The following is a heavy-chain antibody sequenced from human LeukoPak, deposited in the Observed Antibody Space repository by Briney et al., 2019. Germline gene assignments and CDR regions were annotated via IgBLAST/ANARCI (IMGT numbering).Heavy chain of an antibody. CDR3: ARGAAGTTPDYYYFGLDV. CDR1: GNRCSDYW. CDR2: IYRGGSDS. J-gene: IGHJ6*02. V-gene: IGHV5-51*01. Sequence: GALLMICSACGGNRCSDYWSWVGRPTGEELEWCMGIIYRGGSDSRDSPSFPGQVTISADKSINTAHLQWSSLKASDTGMYYCARGAAGTTPDYYYFGLDVWGQGTTVRVSS. D-gene: IGHD1-7*01.